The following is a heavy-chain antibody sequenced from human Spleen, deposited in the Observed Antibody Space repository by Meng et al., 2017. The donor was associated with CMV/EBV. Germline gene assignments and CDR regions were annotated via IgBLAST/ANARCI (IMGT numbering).Heavy chain of an antibody. CDR3: ARDSGYDSFDY. CDR1: GFTFSTYS. D-gene: IGHD5-12*01. CDR2: ISYDGTKN. J-gene: IGHJ4*02. V-gene: IGHV3-30*04. Sequence: GESLKISCAASGFTFSTYSIHWVRQAPGKGPEWVAVISYDGTKNHHADSVKGRFTISRDNSKNTVYLQMNSLRAEDTAVYYCARDSGYDSFDYWGQGTLVTVSS.